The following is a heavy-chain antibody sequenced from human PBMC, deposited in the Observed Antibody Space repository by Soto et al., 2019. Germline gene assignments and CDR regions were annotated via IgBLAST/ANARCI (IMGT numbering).Heavy chain of an antibody. J-gene: IGHJ6*02. CDR3: AKGGITGRRGYYYYGMDV. Sequence: GGSLRLSCAASGFTFSSYGMHWVRQAPGKGLEWVAVISYDGSNKYYADSVKGRFTISRDNSKNTLYLQMNSLRAEDTAVYYCAKGGITGRRGYYYYGMDVWGQGTTVTVSS. CDR2: ISYDGSNK. V-gene: IGHV3-30*18. CDR1: GFTFSSYG. D-gene: IGHD1-20*01.